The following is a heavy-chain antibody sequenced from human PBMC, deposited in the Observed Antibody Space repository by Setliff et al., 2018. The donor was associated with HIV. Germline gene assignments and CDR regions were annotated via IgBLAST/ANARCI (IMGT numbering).Heavy chain of an antibody. CDR2: IHTSETT. V-gene: IGHV4-4*08. CDR1: GGSMSSYY. Sequence: LSLTCTVSGGSMSSYYWSWIRQPPGKGLEWIGYIHTSETTRYKPSLKSRVTISIDMSKNQFSLKLASVTAADTAVYYCAREGRTFYYDSSGHYFGYWGQGTLVTVSS. D-gene: IGHD3-22*01. J-gene: IGHJ4*02. CDR3: AREGRTFYYDSSGHYFGY.